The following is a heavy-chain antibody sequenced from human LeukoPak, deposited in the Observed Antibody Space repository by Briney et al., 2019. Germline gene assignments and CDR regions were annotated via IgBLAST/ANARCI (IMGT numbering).Heavy chain of an antibody. CDR3: AKGSLYRRSTADFDY. D-gene: IGHD2-2*01. CDR1: GFTFDDYA. V-gene: IGHV3-9*01. J-gene: IGHJ4*02. CDR2: ISWNSGSI. Sequence: GGSLRLSCAASGFTFDDYAMHWVRQAPGKGLEWVSGISWNSGSIGYADSVKGRFTISRDNAKNSLYLQMNSLRAEDTALYYCAKGSLYRRSTADFDYWGQGTLVTVSS.